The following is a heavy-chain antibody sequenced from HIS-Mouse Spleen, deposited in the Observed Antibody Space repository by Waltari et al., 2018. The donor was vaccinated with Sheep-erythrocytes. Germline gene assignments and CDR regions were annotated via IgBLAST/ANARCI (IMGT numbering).Heavy chain of an antibody. CDR3: ARDRLGIFGY. Sequence: QVQLQESAPALVKPSQTLSLTCTVSGGAISSVCYYWSWIRQHPGKGLEWIGYIYYSGSTYYNPSLKSRVTISVDTSKNQFSLKLSSVTAADTAVYYGARDRLGIFGYWGQGTLVTVSS. D-gene: IGHD7-27*01. J-gene: IGHJ4*02. CDR1: GGAISSVCYY. V-gene: IGHV4-31*03. CDR2: IYYSGST.